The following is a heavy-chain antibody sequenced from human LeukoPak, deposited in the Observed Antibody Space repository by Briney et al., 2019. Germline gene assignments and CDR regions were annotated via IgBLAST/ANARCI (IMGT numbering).Heavy chain of an antibody. CDR2: IIPIFGTA. J-gene: IGHJ4*02. V-gene: IGHV1-69*06. Sequence: ASVKVSCKASGYTFTGYYMHWVRQAPGQGLEWMGGIIPIFGTANYAQKFQGRVTITADKSTSTAYMELSSLRSDDTALYYCARTLYIAAVPGGFDYWGQGTLVTVSS. D-gene: IGHD6-13*01. CDR3: ARTLYIAAVPGGFDY. CDR1: GYTFTGYY.